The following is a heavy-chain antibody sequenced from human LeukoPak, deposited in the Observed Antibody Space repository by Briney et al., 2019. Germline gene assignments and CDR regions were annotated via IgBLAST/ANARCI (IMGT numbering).Heavy chain of an antibody. V-gene: IGHV1-8*01. J-gene: IGHJ6*02. CDR3: ARTSDYDFWSGYYLESMDV. CDR2: MNPNSGNT. D-gene: IGHD3-3*01. Sequence: ASVKVSCKASGYTFTSYDINWVRQATGQGLEWMGWMNPNSGNTGYAQKFQGRVTMTRNTSISTAYMELSSLRSEDTAVYYCARTSDYDFWSGYYLESMDVWGQGTTVTVSS. CDR1: GYTFTSYD.